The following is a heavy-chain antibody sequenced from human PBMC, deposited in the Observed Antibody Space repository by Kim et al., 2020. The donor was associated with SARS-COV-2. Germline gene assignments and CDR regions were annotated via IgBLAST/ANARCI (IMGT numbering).Heavy chain of an antibody. V-gene: IGHV3-64*02. J-gene: IGHJ4*02. D-gene: IGHD5-12*01. Sequence: GGSLRLSCAASGFTFGSYAMHWVRQAPGKGLEYVAAITSNGDNTYHADSVKGRFTISRDNSKNTLYLQMGSLRTEDMAVYYCARAPGADIVGMPGYFDYWGQGILVTVS. CDR2: ITSNGDNT. CDR1: GFTFGSYA. CDR3: ARAPGADIVGMPGYFDY.